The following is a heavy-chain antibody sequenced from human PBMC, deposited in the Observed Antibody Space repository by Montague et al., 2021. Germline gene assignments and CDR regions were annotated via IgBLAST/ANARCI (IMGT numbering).Heavy chain of an antibody. Sequence: SLRLSCAASGFTFSGYAMSWVRQAPGKGLEWVSGTSATGGGTFYADSVKGRFIISRDNSKNTLFLQMNSLRADDTDVYYCAKNRAAPGRSSFDYWGQGTLVTVSS. CDR1: GFTFSGYA. D-gene: IGHD6-13*01. CDR2: TSATGGGT. J-gene: IGHJ4*02. V-gene: IGHV3-23*01. CDR3: AKNRAAPGRSSFDY.